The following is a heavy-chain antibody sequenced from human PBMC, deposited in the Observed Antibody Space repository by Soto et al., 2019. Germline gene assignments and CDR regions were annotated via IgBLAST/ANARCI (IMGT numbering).Heavy chain of an antibody. CDR2: VSTNGGTS. J-gene: IGHJ5*02. D-gene: IGHD5-12*01. V-gene: IGHV3-64D*06. CDR3: VKDRAPRDGYKTQPGS. CDR1: GFTFSIYA. Sequence: RSLRLSCSASGFTFSIYAMHWVRQAPGKGLEYVSAVSTNGGTSYYADSVKGRFTISRDNSRNTLYLQMNSLRPEDTAVYYCVKDRAPRDGYKTQPGSWGLGTLVTVSS.